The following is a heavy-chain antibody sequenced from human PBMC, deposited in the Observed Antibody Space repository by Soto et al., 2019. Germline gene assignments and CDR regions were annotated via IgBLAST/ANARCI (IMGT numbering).Heavy chain of an antibody. CDR1: VFTFSIYG. J-gene: IGHJ6*02. CDR3: AKDGLLWFGELVGYDGMDV. D-gene: IGHD3-10*01. Sequence: WGSLRLSCASSVFTFSIYGMHWVRQAPGKGPEWVAVISYDGSNKYYADSVKGRFTISRDNSKNTLYLQMNSLRAEDTAVYYCAKDGLLWFGELVGYDGMDVWGQGTTVTVSS. V-gene: IGHV3-30*18. CDR2: ISYDGSNK.